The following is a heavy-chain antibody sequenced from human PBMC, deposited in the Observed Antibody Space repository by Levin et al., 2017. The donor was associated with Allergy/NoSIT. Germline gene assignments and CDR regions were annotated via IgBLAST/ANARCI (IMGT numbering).Heavy chain of an antibody. J-gene: IGHJ4*02. CDR3: AKIRGTTQDFDY. CDR2: ISSSSVTT. Sequence: GGSLRLSCAASGFTFSSYEMNWVRQAPGKGLEWVSYISSSSVTTHYADSVKGRFTISRDNVKNSLYLQMNSLRAEDTAFYYCAKIRGTTQDFDYWGQGTLVTVSS. D-gene: IGHD4-17*01. CDR1: GFTFSSYE. V-gene: IGHV3-48*03.